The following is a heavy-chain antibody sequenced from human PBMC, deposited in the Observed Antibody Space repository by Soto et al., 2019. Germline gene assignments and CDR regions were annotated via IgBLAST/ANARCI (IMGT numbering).Heavy chain of an antibody. Sequence: GGSLRLSCAASGFTVSSNDMSWVRQAPGKGLEWVSVIYSGGSTYYADSVKGRFTISRDNSKNTLYLQMNSLRAEDTAVDYCARVLGVGPARYYYYDSSGYYPDYWGQGTLVTVSS. D-gene: IGHD3-22*01. CDR3: ARVLGVGPARYYYYDSSGYYPDY. J-gene: IGHJ4*02. V-gene: IGHV3-53*01. CDR2: IYSGGST. CDR1: GFTVSSND.